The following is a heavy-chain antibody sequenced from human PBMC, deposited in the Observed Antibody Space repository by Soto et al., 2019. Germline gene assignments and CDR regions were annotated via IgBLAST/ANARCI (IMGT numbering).Heavy chain of an antibody. CDR1: GYTFTSYA. V-gene: IGHV1-3*01. CDR2: INAGNGDT. J-gene: IGHJ4*02. Sequence: GASVKVSCKASGYTFTSYALHWVRQAPGQRPEWMGWINAGNGDTKYSQKLQGRVTITRDTSASTAYMELSSLRSEDTAVYYCASTGHRSGWSSVLDYWGQGTLVTVSS. CDR3: ASTGHRSGWSSVLDY. D-gene: IGHD6-19*01.